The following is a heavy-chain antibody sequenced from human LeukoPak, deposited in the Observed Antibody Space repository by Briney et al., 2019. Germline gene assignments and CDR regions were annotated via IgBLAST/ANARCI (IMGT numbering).Heavy chain of an antibody. J-gene: IGHJ4*02. CDR1: GFTFSSYS. CDR2: ISSSSSYI. V-gene: IGHV3-21*01. CDR3: ARDGIAAAVDY. Sequence: GGSLRLSCAASGFTFSSYSMNWVRQAPGKGLEWVSSISSSSSYIYYADSVKGRFTISRDNAKNSLYLQMNSLRAEDTAVYYCARDGIAAAVDYWGQGTLVTVSS. D-gene: IGHD6-13*01.